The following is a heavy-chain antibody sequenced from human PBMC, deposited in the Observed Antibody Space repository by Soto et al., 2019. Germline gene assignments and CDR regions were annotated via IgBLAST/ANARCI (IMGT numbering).Heavy chain of an antibody. V-gene: IGHV3-48*01. CDR1: GFTFSTYS. CDR3: ARGACSGGSCYSWNQYFDY. CDR2: ISSSSSTI. Sequence: EVQLVDSGGGLVQPGGSLRLSCAASGFTFSTYSMYWVRQAPGKGLEWVSYISSSSSTIYFADSVRGRFTISRDNAKNSLYLQMNSLRAEDTAVYYCARGACSGGSCYSWNQYFDYWGQGTLVTVSS. D-gene: IGHD2-15*01. J-gene: IGHJ4*02.